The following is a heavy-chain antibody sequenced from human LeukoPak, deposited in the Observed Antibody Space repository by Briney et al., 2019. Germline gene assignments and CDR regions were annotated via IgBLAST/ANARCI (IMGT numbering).Heavy chain of an antibody. J-gene: IGHJ4*02. V-gene: IGHV4-39*01. CDR1: GGSISSSSYY. CDR3: ARQLSRELADY. CDR2: IYYSGST. D-gene: IGHD1-26*01. Sequence: NPSETLSLTCTVSGGSISSSSYYWGWIRQPPGKGLEWIGSIYYSGSTYYNPSLKSRVTISVDTSKNQFSLKLSSVTAADTAVYYCARQLSRELADYWGQGTLVTVSS.